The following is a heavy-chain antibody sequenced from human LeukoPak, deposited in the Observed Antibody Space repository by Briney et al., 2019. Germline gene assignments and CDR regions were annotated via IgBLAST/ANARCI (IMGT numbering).Heavy chain of an antibody. J-gene: IGHJ6*02. Sequence: PSETLSLTCAVYGGSFSGYYWSWIRQPPGKGLEWIGEINHSGSTNYNPSLKSRVTISVDTSKNQFSLKLSSVTAADTAVYYCARGPYAVAGPYYYYGMDVWGQGTTVTVSS. V-gene: IGHV4-34*01. CDR2: INHSGST. CDR3: ARGPYAVAGPYYYYGMDV. CDR1: GGSFSGYY. D-gene: IGHD6-19*01.